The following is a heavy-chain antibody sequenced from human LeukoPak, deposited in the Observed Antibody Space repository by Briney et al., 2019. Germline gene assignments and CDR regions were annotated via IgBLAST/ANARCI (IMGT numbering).Heavy chain of an antibody. CDR2: IIPIFGTA. D-gene: IGHD6-19*01. CDR3: ARDHIAVPGNFDY. Sequence: ASVKVSCKASGGTFSSYAISWVRQAPGQGLEWMGGIIPIFGTANYAQKFQGRVTITTDESTSTAYMELSSLRSEDTAVYYCARDHIAVPGNFDYWGQGTLVTVSS. V-gene: IGHV1-69*05. J-gene: IGHJ4*02. CDR1: GGTFSSYA.